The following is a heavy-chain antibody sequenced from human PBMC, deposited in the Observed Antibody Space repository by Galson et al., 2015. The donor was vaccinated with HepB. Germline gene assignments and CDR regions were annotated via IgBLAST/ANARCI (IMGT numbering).Heavy chain of an antibody. D-gene: IGHD6-19*01. V-gene: IGHV3-66*01. J-gene: IGHJ4*02. CDR3: ARWSSGWSSEANFYFDY. CDR1: GFTVSSNY. CDR2: IYSGGST. Sequence: SLRLSCAASGFTVSSNYMSWVRQAPGKGLEWVSVIYSGGSTYYADSVKGRFTISRDNSKNALYLQMNSLRAEDTAVYYCARWSSGWSSEANFYFDYWGQGTLVTVSS.